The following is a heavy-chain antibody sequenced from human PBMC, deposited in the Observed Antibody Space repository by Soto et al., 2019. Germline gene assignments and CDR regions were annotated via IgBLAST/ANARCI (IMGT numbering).Heavy chain of an antibody. CDR2: ISPKFGRT. CDR1: DYIFLAYG. Sequence: QVQLVQSGPEVKKAGASVKVSCTAPTDYIFLAYGFDWVREAPGQGLEWMGWISPKFGRTNYARTLQDRFTMTTDVSTNSVSMELRDLRSDDTAVYYCARDDCNGGSCDGGHYLDLWGRGTPISVSS. CDR3: ARDDCNGGSCDGGHYLDL. V-gene: IGHV1-18*01. J-gene: IGHJ2*01. D-gene: IGHD2-15*01.